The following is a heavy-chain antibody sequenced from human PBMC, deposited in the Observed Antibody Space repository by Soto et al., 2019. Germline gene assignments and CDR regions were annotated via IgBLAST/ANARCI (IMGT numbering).Heavy chain of an antibody. V-gene: IGHV4-39*01. J-gene: IGHJ4*02. CDR1: GGSISSSSYY. CDR3: ARHGARGCSGGSCYVDY. CDR2: IYYSGST. Sequence: QLQLQESGPGLVKPSETLSLTCTVSGGSISSSSYYWGWIRQPPGKGLEWIGSIYYSGSTYYNPSLKSRVTISVDTSKNQCSLKLSSVTAADTAVYYCARHGARGCSGGSCYVDYWGQGTLVTVSS. D-gene: IGHD2-15*01.